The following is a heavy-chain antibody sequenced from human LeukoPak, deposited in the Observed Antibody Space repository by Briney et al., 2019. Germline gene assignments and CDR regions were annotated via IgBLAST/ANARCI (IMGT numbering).Heavy chain of an antibody. CDR3: ARARTIFGVVIPTAVYYMDV. CDR2: INHSGST. Sequence: SETLSLTCAVYGGSFSGYYWSWIRQPPGKGLEWIGEINHSGSTNYNPSLKSRVTISVDTSKNQFSLKLSSVTAADTAVYYCARARTIFGVVIPTAVYYMDVWGKGTTVIVSS. CDR1: GGSFSGYY. J-gene: IGHJ6*03. D-gene: IGHD3-3*01. V-gene: IGHV4-34*01.